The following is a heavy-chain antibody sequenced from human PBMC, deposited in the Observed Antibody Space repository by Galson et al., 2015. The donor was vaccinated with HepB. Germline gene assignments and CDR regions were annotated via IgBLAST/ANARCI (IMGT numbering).Heavy chain of an antibody. CDR3: ARGGGYYDTSGYHIDAFNI. V-gene: IGHV1-8*01. CDR2: MNPSSGRT. CDR1: GYTFTSHD. Sequence: SCKAFGYTFTSHDINWVRQDTGQGPEWMGWMNPSSGRTGYAQKFQGGLTMTRDTSISTAYMELGSLRSDDTAVYYCARGGGYYDTSGYHIDAFNIWGQGTMVTVSS. D-gene: IGHD3-22*01. J-gene: IGHJ3*02.